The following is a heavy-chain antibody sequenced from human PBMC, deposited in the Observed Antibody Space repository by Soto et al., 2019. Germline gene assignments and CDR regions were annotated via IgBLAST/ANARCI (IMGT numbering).Heavy chain of an antibody. CDR1: GGSISSSSYY. J-gene: IGHJ4*02. CDR3: ARLRWSGPDNFFDY. CDR2: IYYSGST. Sequence: SETVSLTCTVSGGSISSSSYYWGWIRQPPGKGLEWIGSIYYSGSTYYNPSLKSRVTISVDTSKNQFSLKLSSVTAADTAVYYCARLRWSGPDNFFDYWGQGTQVTGSS. D-gene: IGHD6-13*01. V-gene: IGHV4-39*01.